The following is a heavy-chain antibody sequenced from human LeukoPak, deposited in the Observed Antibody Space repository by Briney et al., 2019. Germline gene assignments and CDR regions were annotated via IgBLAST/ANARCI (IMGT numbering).Heavy chain of an antibody. CDR2: INPSGGST. D-gene: IGHD3-9*01. CDR1: GYTFTSYY. Sequence: GASVKVSCKASGYTFTSYYMHWVRQAPGQGLEWMGIINPSGGSTSYAQKLQGRVTMTRDTSTSTVYMELSSLRSEDTAVYYCARDPGGYFDPGGFDYWGQGTLVTVSS. J-gene: IGHJ4*02. CDR3: ARDPGGYFDPGGFDY. V-gene: IGHV1-46*01.